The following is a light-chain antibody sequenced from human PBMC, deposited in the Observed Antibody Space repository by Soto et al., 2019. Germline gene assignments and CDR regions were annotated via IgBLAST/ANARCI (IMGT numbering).Light chain of an antibody. V-gene: IGLV2-14*01. CDR1: SSDVGGYNY. CDR2: DVS. CDR3: SSYTSSSTPRYV. Sequence: QSVLTQPAPVSGSPGQSITISCTGTSSDVGGYNYVSWYQQHPGKAPKLMIYDVSNRPSGVSNRFSGSKSGNTASLTISGLQAEDEADYYCSSYTSSSTPRYVFGTGTKVTVL. J-gene: IGLJ1*01.